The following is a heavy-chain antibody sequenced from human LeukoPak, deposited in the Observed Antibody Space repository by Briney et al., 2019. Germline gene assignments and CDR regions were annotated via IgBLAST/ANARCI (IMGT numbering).Heavy chain of an antibody. V-gene: IGHV3-11*04. CDR2: ISGNGRFI. D-gene: IGHD2-2*01. CDR1: GFTFSDYY. CDR3: AREXYCXSXXXXDY. J-gene: IGHJ4*02. Sequence: KSGGSLRLSCAASGFTFSDYYINWIRQAPRKGLEWLSYISGNGRFIDYADSVKGRFTISRDNAKNSLYLQMNSLRAEDTAVYYCAREXYCXSXXXXDYWGQXTXVTVSS.